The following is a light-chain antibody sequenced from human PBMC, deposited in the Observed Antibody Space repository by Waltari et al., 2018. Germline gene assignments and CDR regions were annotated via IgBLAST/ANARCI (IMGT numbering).Light chain of an antibody. J-gene: IGLJ3*02. CDR3: QMWDNTWV. CDR1: NIANKN. Sequence: SYELTQPLSVSVALGQTARISCAGINIANKNVHWYQQRPGQAPVLVIYSDVNRPSGIPERFSGSTSGNTATLTITRAQAGDEADYYCQMWDNTWVFGGGTKLTVL. CDR2: SDV. V-gene: IGLV3-9*01.